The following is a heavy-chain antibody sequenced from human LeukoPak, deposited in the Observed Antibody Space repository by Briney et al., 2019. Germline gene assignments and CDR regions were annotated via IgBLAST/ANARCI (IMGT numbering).Heavy chain of an antibody. Sequence: SETLSLTCAVSGGSISSGGYSWSWIRQPPGTGLELVGYIYHSGSTYYNPSLKSRVTISVDRSKNQFSLKLSSATAADTAVYYCARGGYSDYDDAFDIWGQGTMVTVSS. CDR1: GGSISSGGYS. V-gene: IGHV4-30-2*01. J-gene: IGHJ3*02. CDR3: ARGGYSDYDDAFDI. D-gene: IGHD5-12*01. CDR2: IYHSGST.